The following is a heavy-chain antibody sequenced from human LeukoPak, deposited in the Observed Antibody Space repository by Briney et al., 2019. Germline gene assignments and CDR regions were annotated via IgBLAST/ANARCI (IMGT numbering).Heavy chain of an antibody. J-gene: IGHJ4*02. CDR2: IKQAGTEK. V-gene: IGHV3-7*03. CDR1: GFTFSSYW. CDR3: ARGQYFSTTYYFDY. Sequence: GGSLRLSCAASGFTFSSYWMTWVRQAPGKGLEWVANIKQAGTEKYYVDSVKGRFTISRDNAKNSLFLQMNSLRAEDTAVYFRARGQYFSTTYYFDYWGQGTLVTVSS. D-gene: IGHD2/OR15-2a*01.